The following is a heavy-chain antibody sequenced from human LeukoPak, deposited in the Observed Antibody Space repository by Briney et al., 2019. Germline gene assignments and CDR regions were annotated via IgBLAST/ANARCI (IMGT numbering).Heavy chain of an antibody. D-gene: IGHD3-10*01. CDR3: AKNHGSGSYYYYYYMDA. V-gene: IGHV3-33*06. Sequence: GGSLRLSCAASGFTFSSSGMHWVRQAPGKGLEWVAVIWYDGSNKYYADSVKGRFTISRDNSKNTLYLQMNSLRAEDTAVYYCAKNHGSGSYYYYYYMDAWGKGTTVTVSS. J-gene: IGHJ6*03. CDR1: GFTFSSSG. CDR2: IWYDGSNK.